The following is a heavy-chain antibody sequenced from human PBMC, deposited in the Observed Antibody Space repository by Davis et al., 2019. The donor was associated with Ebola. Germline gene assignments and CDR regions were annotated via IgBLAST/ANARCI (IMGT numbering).Heavy chain of an antibody. CDR2: IYSAGGT. CDR1: GFSVNTNY. CDR3: VREPGASIGISGMDV. V-gene: IGHV3-66*01. D-gene: IGHD6-6*01. Sequence: GESLKISCAASGFSVNTNYMSWVRQAPGKGLEWVSVIYSAGGTDSADSVKGRFIISRDNSKNTAYLQMNSLRVDDTAVYYCVREPGASIGISGMDVWGQGTTVTVSS. J-gene: IGHJ6*02.